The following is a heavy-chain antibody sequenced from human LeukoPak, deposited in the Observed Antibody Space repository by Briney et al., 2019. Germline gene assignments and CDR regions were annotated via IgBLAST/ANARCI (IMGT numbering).Heavy chain of an antibody. J-gene: IGHJ6*03. Sequence: PGGSLSLSCAGSGFKFSNYAMSWVRQVPGKGLEWLSAITGGGRTTRYADSVKGRFTISRDNPKNTLYLQMNGLRVEDTAIYYCAKDRSNAYDYYYMDVWGKGTTVTVSS. CDR2: ITGGGRTT. V-gene: IGHV3-23*01. CDR3: AKDRSNAYDYYYMDV. CDR1: GFKFSNYA. D-gene: IGHD2-21*01.